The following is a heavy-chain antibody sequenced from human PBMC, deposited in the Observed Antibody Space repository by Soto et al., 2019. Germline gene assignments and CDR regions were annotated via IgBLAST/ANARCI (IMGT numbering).Heavy chain of an antibody. V-gene: IGHV4-39*07. Sequence: LQESGPGLVKPSETLSLTCSISGGSINGNNYSWGWIRQPPGRGLEWIGNTYSSGGAYYDPSSKTRASISVDTSKGQVFLKLTSVTAADTARYYCARTRGSAVYFFFYGLDVLGHGTTVTVSS. D-gene: IGHD3-10*01. J-gene: IGHJ6*02. CDR3: ARTRGSAVYFFFYGLDV. CDR1: GGSINGNNYS. CDR2: TYSSGGA.